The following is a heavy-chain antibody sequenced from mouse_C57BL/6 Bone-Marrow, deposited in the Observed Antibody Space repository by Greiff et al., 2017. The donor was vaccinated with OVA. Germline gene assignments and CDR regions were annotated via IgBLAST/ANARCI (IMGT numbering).Heavy chain of an antibody. D-gene: IGHD3-3*01. CDR3: ARKGDHGGFAY. Sequence: QVQLQQSGPGLVQPSQSLSITCTVSGFSLTSYGVHWVRQSPGKGLEWLGVIWSGGSTDYNAAFISRLSISKDNSKSQVFFKMNSLQADDTAIYDCARKGDHGGFAYWGQGTLVTVSA. CDR1: GFSLTSYG. CDR2: IWSGGST. J-gene: IGHJ3*01. V-gene: IGHV2-2*01.